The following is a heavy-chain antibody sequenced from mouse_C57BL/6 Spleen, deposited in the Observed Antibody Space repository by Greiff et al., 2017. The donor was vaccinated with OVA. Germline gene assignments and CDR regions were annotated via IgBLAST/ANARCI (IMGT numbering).Heavy chain of an antibody. J-gene: IGHJ2*01. CDR2: ISYRGST. CDR1: GYSITSDY. Sequence: EVKLMESGPGLAKPSQTLSLTCSVTGYSITSDYWNWIRKCPGNKLEYMGYISYRGSTYYNPSLKSRISITRDTSKNQYYRQLNSVTTEDTATYDCARWGLRKDYFDYWGQGTTLTVSS. D-gene: IGHD2-4*01. CDR3: ARWGLRKDYFDY. V-gene: IGHV3-8*01.